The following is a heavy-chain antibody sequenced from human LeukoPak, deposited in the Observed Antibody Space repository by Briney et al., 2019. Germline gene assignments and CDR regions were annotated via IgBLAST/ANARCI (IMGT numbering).Heavy chain of an antibody. Sequence: SESLSLTCSVSGGSISARNYNWGWSRQPPGQGLEWIGNIDDAGTTHYFPSLRSRVTISRDTPNNRFSLKLSSVTAADTAVYCCARGSSYMDVWGKGTAVTVSS. CDR1: GGSISARNYN. J-gene: IGHJ6*03. CDR2: IDDAGTT. CDR3: ARGSSYMDV. V-gene: IGHV4-39*07. D-gene: IGHD3-10*01.